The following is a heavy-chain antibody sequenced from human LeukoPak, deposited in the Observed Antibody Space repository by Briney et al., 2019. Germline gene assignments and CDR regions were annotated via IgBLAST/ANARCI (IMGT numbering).Heavy chain of an antibody. Sequence: NPSETLSLTCTVSGYSNSSGYYWGWIRQPPGKGLEWIGSIYHSGSTYYNPSLKSRVTISVDTSKNQFSLKLSSVTAADTAVYYCARDRGYGGNSSDYWGQGTLVTVSS. V-gene: IGHV4-38-2*02. CDR2: IYHSGST. CDR3: ARDRGYGGNSSDY. CDR1: GYSNSSGYY. J-gene: IGHJ4*02. D-gene: IGHD4-23*01.